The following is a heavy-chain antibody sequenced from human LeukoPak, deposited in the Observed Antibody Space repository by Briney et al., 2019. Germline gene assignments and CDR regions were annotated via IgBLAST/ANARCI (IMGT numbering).Heavy chain of an antibody. CDR1: GYPFTTYY. CDR2: INPNSGGT. D-gene: IGHD6-19*01. CDR3: TSDGGWYFNY. V-gene: IGHV1-2*06. Sequence: GASVTVSCKASGYPFTTYYMHWVRQAPGQGLEWMGRINPNSGGTNYAQKFQGRVTVTRDTSISTAYMELSGLRSDDTAVYYCTSDGGWYFNYWGQGSLVTVSS. J-gene: IGHJ4*02.